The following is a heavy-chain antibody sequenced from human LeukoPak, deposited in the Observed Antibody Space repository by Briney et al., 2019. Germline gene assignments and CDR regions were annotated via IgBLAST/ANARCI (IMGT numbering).Heavy chain of an antibody. CDR3: ARDCGCSSTSCYAGWFDP. J-gene: IGHJ5*02. V-gene: IGHV1-2*02. CDR1: GYTFTGYY. CDR2: INPNSGGT. Sequence: ASVKVSCKASGYTFTGYYMHWVRQATGQGLEWIGWINPNSGGTNYAQKFQGRVTMTRDTSISTAYMELSRLRSDDTAVYYCARDCGCSSTSCYAGWFDPWGQGTLVTVSS. D-gene: IGHD2-2*01.